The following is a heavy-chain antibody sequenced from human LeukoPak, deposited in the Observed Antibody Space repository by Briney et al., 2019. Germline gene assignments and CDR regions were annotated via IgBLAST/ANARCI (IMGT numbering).Heavy chain of an antibody. D-gene: IGHD5-12*01. CDR1: GFTFGSYG. V-gene: IGHV3-30*18. CDR2: ISYDGSNK. Sequence: GGSLRLSCAASGFTFGSYGMHWVCQAPGTGLERVAVISYDGSNKYYADSVKGRFTISRDNSKNTLYLQMNSLRAEDTAVYYCAKAFSAYENWPPNWFDPWGQGTLVTVSS. CDR3: AKAFSAYENWPPNWFDP. J-gene: IGHJ5*02.